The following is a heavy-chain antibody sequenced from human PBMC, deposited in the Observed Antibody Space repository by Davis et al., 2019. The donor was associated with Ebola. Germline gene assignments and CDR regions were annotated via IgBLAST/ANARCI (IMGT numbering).Heavy chain of an antibody. J-gene: IGHJ6*04. V-gene: IGHV3-23*01. CDR2: FGTGGDT. Sequence: PGGSLRLSCETSGFIFRNYVMSWVRQAPGKGPEWVSTFGTGGDTYYAGSVKGRFAISRDNSRGTLYLQMNSLRVEDSAIYYCAKVGVTIFGVVILDYYYGMDVWGKGTTVTVSS. CDR3: AKVGVTIFGVVILDYYYGMDV. CDR1: GFIFRNYV. D-gene: IGHD3-3*01.